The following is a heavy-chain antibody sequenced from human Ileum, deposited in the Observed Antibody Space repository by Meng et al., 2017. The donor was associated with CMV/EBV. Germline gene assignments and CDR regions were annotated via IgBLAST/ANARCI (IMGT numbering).Heavy chain of an antibody. CDR2: ISSSSSYI. CDR1: GFTFSSYS. J-gene: IGHJ6*02. Sequence: GESLKISCAASGFTFSSYSMNWVRQAPGKGLGWVSSISSSSSYIYYADSVKGRFTISRDNAKNSLYLQMNSLRAEDTAVYYCARDGGGDIVVVPAAILHYYYYGMDVWGQGTTVTVSS. D-gene: IGHD2-2*02. CDR3: ARDGGGDIVVVPAAILHYYYYGMDV. V-gene: IGHV3-21*01.